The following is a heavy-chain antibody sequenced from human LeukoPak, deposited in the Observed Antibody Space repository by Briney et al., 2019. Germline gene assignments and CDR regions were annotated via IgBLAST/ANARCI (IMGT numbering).Heavy chain of an antibody. Sequence: SETLSLTCTVSGDSISSHYWSWIRQPPGKGLEWIGYIYYSGSINYNPSLKSRVTISVDTSKNQFSLKLSSVTAADTAVYYCARAGGDYVWGSYRLPSGYYYMDVWGKGTTVTVSS. J-gene: IGHJ6*03. V-gene: IGHV4-59*11. D-gene: IGHD3-16*02. CDR2: IYYSGSI. CDR1: GDSISSHY. CDR3: ARAGGDYVWGSYRLPSGYYYMDV.